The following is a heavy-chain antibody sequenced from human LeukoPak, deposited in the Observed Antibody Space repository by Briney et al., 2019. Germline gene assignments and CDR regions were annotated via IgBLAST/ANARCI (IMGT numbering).Heavy chain of an antibody. D-gene: IGHD5-12*01. CDR1: GFTFSSYG. Sequence: PGGSLRLSCAASGFTFSSYGMHWVRQAPGKGLEWVSSISSSSSYIYYADSVKGRFTISRDNAKNSLYLQMNSLRAEDTAVYYCARLQGKDPGWLRITPFDYWGQGTLVTVSS. CDR3: ARLQGKDPGWLRITPFDY. CDR2: ISSSSSYI. J-gene: IGHJ4*02. V-gene: IGHV3-21*01.